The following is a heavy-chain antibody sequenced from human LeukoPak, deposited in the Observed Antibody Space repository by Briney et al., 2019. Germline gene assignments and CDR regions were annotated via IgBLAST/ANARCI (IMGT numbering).Heavy chain of an antibody. Sequence: GGSLRLSCAASGFTFSSYSMNWVRQAPGKGLEWFSSISSSSSYSSYTYYVDSVNGRFTISRDNAKNSLYLQMDSLRAEDTAVYYCAKPRTNDYGGNFDCWGQGTLVTVSS. J-gene: IGHJ4*02. CDR3: AKPRTNDYGGNFDC. D-gene: IGHD4-23*01. CDR2: ISSSSSYSSYT. V-gene: IGHV3-21*06. CDR1: GFTFSSYS.